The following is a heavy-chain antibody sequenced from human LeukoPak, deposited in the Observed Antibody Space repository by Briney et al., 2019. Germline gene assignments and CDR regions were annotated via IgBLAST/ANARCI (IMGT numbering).Heavy chain of an antibody. J-gene: IGHJ4*02. Sequence: ASAKVSCKVSGYTLTELSMHWVRQAPGKGLEWMGGFDPEDGETIYAQKFQGRVTMTEDTSTDTAYMELSSLRSEDTAVYYCATLSIMTSPFSFDYWGQGTLVTVSS. CDR1: GYTLTELS. V-gene: IGHV1-24*01. D-gene: IGHD2-21*02. CDR2: FDPEDGET. CDR3: ATLSIMTSPFSFDY.